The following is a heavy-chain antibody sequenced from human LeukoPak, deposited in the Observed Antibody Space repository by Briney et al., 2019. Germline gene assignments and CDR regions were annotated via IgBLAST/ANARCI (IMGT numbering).Heavy chain of an antibody. V-gene: IGHV3-13*01. CDR2: IGTAGDT. CDR3: ARGGDSSSWSTETLFDY. J-gene: IGHJ4*02. Sequence: GGSLRLSCAAPGFTFSSYDMHWVRQATGKGLEWVSAIGTAGDTYYPGSVKGRFTISRENAKNSLYLQMNSLRAGDTAVYYCARGGDSSSWSTETLFDYWGQGTLVTVSS. CDR1: GFTFSSYD. D-gene: IGHD6-13*01.